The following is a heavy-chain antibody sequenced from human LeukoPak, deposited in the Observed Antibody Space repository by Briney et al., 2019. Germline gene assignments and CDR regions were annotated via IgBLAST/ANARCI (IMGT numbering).Heavy chain of an antibody. CDR1: GNTFTSYY. D-gene: IGHD5-18*01. CDR3: ARDRGYSYCDY. CDR2: INPNSGGT. J-gene: IGHJ4*02. V-gene: IGHV1-2*02. Sequence: GASVKVSCKASGNTFTSYYMHWVRQAPGQGLEWMGWINPNSGGTNYAQKFQGRVTMTRDTSISTAYMELSRLRSDDTAVYYCARDRGYSYCDYWGQGTLVTVSS.